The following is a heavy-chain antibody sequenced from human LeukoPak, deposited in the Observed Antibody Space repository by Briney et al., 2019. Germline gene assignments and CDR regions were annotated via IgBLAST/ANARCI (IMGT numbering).Heavy chain of an antibody. V-gene: IGHV4-38-2*02. CDR2: IYHSGGT. J-gene: IGHJ3*02. CDR3: ARDLTGSDAFDI. CDR1: GYSISSGYY. Sequence: SETLSLTCTVSGYSISSGYYWGWIRQPPGKGLEWIGSIYHSGGTYYNPSLKSRVTISVDTSKNQFSLKLSSVTAADTAVYYCARDLTGSDAFDIWGQGTMVTVSS. D-gene: IGHD1-26*01.